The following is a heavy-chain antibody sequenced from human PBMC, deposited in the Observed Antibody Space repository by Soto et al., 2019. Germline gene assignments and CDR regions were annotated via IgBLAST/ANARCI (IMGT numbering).Heavy chain of an antibody. J-gene: IGHJ5*02. Sequence: SETLSLTCTVSGGSISSGGYYWSWIRQHPGKGLEWIGYIYYSGSTYYNPPLKSRVTISVDTSKNQFSLKLSSVTAADTAVYYCASVVVVVAATGWFDPWGQGTLVTVSS. V-gene: IGHV4-31*03. D-gene: IGHD2-15*01. CDR1: GGSISSGGYY. CDR2: IYYSGST. CDR3: ASVVVVVAATGWFDP.